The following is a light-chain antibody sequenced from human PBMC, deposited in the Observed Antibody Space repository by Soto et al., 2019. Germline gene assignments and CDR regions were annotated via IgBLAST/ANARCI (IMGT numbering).Light chain of an antibody. CDR2: GAS. CDR1: QSVSSN. J-gene: IGKJ1*01. Sequence: EIVLTQSPASLSVSPGESATLSCRASQSVSSNLAWYQQKPGQPPRLLIYGASTRATAVPARFSGSGSGADFTLTISNLQSEDFAVYYYHHYHDLWSFGQGTKVESK. V-gene: IGKV3-15*01. CDR3: HHYHDLWS.